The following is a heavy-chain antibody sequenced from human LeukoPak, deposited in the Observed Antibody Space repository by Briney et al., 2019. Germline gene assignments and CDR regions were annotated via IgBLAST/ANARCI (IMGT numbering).Heavy chain of an antibody. V-gene: IGHV4-39*07. CDR3: ARGELNYYDFWSGYYTA. CDR1: GGSISITSYS. D-gene: IGHD3-3*01. Sequence: PSETLSLTCTVSGGSISITSYSWGWIRQPPGKGLEWIGSIYYSGSTYYNPSLVSRVSISVDTSKNQFSLKLNSVTAADTAVYYRARGELNYYDFWSGYYTAWGQGTLVTVSS. CDR2: IYYSGST. J-gene: IGHJ4*02.